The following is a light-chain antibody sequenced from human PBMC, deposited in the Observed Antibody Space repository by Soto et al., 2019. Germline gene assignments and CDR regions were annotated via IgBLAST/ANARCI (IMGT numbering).Light chain of an antibody. CDR1: SSNIGNNY. V-gene: IGLV1-51*01. J-gene: IGLJ3*02. CDR2: DNN. CDR3: GTWDSSLSAGV. Sequence: QSVLTQPPSVSAAPGQKVTISCSGSSSNIGNNYVSCYQQLPGTAPKLLIYDNNKRPSGIPDRVSGSKSGTSATLGITGLRTGDEADYYCGTWDSSLSAGVFGGGTKLTVL.